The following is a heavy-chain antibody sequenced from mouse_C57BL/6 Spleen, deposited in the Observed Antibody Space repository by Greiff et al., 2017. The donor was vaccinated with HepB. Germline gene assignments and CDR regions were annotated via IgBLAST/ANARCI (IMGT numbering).Heavy chain of an antibody. V-gene: IGHV1-69*01. D-gene: IGHD2-2*01. CDR3: ARGDGYDFAY. J-gene: IGHJ3*01. Sequence: QQSCKASGYTFTSYWMHWVKQRPGQGLEWIGEIDPSDSYTNYNQKFKGKSTLTVDKSSSTAYMQLSSLTSEDSAVYYCARGDGYDFAYWGQGTLVTVSA. CDR2: IDPSDSYT. CDR1: GYTFTSYW.